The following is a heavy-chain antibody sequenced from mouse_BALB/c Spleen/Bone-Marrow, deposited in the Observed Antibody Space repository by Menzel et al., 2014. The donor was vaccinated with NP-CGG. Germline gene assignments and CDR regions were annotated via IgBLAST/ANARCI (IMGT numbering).Heavy chain of an antibody. CDR2: IDPANGNT. J-gene: IGHJ2*01. V-gene: IGHV14-3*02. CDR1: GFNIKDTY. D-gene: IGHD1-1*01. CDR3: ANYYYGYYFDS. Sequence: SGAELVKPGASVKLSCTAPGFNIKDTYMHWVKQRPEQGLGWIGRIDPANGNTKYDPKFQGKATITADTSSNTAYLQLSSLTSEDTAVYYCANYYYGYYFDSWGQGTLSQSPQ.